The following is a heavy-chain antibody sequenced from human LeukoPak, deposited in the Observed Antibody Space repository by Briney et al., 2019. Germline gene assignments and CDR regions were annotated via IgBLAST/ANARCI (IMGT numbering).Heavy chain of an antibody. CDR2: ISYHGRDT. V-gene: IGHV3-30-3*02. D-gene: IGHD4-23*01. CDR1: GVTFSSFA. J-gene: IGHJ4*02. CDR3: AKRTGDYSGNPLDY. Sequence: GGSLRLSCAASGVTFSSFAMHWVRQAPGKGLEWVAVISYHGRDTFYSDSVKGRFTISRDNSKNTLFLQMNSLRAEDTAVYYCAKRTGDYSGNPLDYWGQGTLVTVSS.